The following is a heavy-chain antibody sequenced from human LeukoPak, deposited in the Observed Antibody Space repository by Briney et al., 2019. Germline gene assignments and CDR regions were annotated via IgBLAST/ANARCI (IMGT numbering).Heavy chain of an antibody. V-gene: IGHV3-21*01. Sequence: GSLRLSCAASGFTFSSYAMSWVRQAPGKGLEWVSSISSSSSYIYYADSVKGRFTISRDNAKNSLYLQMNSLRAEDTAVYYCARPKAYGGSYYDYWGQGTLVTVSS. J-gene: IGHJ4*02. CDR3: ARPKAYGGSYYDY. CDR2: ISSSSSYI. CDR1: GFTFSSYA. D-gene: IGHD1-26*01.